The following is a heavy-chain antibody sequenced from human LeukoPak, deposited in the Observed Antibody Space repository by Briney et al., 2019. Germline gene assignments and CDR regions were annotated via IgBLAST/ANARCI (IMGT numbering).Heavy chain of an antibody. Sequence: GGSLRLSCTASGFTFGDYAMRWFRQATGKGLEWVGFIRSKAYGGTTESAAYVKGRFTISRDDPKSIAYLQINSLKTEDTAVYYCTRVRGSSHYYYYMDVWGKGTTVTVSS. CDR2: IRSKAYGGTT. V-gene: IGHV3-49*03. D-gene: IGHD6-6*01. J-gene: IGHJ6*03. CDR3: TRVRGSSHYYYYMDV. CDR1: GFTFGDYA.